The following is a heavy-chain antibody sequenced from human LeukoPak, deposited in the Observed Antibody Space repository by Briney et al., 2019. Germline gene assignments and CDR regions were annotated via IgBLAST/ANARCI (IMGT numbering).Heavy chain of an antibody. D-gene: IGHD1-26*01. V-gene: IGHV3-72*01. CDR1: GFFFSDPY. CDR2: IKNKAKSYTT. Sequence: GGSLRLSCAASGFFFSDPYMEWVRQAPGKGLEWVGRIKNKAKSYTTEYAASVKGRFTISRDDSKNSLYLQMDSLKTEDTAVYFCGGSRLGALDYWGQGTLVTVSS. CDR3: GGSRLGALDY. J-gene: IGHJ4*02.